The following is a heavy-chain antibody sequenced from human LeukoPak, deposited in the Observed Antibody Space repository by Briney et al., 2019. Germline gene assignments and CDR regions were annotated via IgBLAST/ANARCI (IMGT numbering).Heavy chain of an antibody. CDR3: ARLQGGYSYGDFDY. CDR1: GGTFSSYA. CDR2: IIPIFGTA. D-gene: IGHD5-18*01. V-gene: IGHV1-69*13. Sequence: GASVKVSCKASGGTFSSYAISWVRQAPGQGLEWMGGIIPIFGTANYAQKFQGRVTITADESTSAAYMEPSSLRSEDTAVYYCARLQGGYSYGDFDYWGQGTLVTVSS. J-gene: IGHJ4*02.